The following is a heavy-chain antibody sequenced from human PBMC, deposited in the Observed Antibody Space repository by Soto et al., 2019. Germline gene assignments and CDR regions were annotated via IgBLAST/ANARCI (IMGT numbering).Heavy chain of an antibody. CDR3: ARGPEDYVWGSYFYYYGMDV. CDR2: INPNSGGT. V-gene: IGHV1-2*02. D-gene: IGHD3-16*01. J-gene: IGHJ6*02. Sequence: ASVKVSCKASGYTFSGYHMHWVLEAPGQGPEWMGWINPNSGGTNYAQKFQGRVTMSRDTSISTAYMDLIRLTSDDTAVYYCARGPEDYVWGSYFYYYGMDVWGQGTTVTVSS. CDR1: GYTFSGYH.